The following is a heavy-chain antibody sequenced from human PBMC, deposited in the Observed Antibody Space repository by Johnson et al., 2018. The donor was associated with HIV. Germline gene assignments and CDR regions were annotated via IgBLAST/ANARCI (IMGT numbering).Heavy chain of an antibody. CDR1: GFTVSSNY. D-gene: IGHD6-13*01. CDR3: TTDHDSSSWYHDAFDI. Sequence: VQLVESGGGVVQPGRSLRLSCAASGFTVSSNYMSWVRQAPGKGLEWVSVIYSGGSTYYADSVKGRFTISRDDSKNTLYLQMNSLKTEDTAVYYCTTDHDSSSWYHDAFDIWGQGTMVTVSS. V-gene: IGHV3-66*01. CDR2: IYSGGST. J-gene: IGHJ3*02.